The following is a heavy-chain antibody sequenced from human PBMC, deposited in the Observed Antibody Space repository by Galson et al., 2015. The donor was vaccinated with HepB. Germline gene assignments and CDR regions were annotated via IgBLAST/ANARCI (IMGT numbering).Heavy chain of an antibody. CDR3: AYGVDV. CDR2: TYYRSKWIY. V-gene: IGHV6-1*01. J-gene: IGHJ6*02. CDR1: GDSVSSNYAV. Sequence: CAISGDSVSSNYAVWNWIRQSPSRGLEWLGRTYYRSKWIYDYAESVKSRITITPDTSKNRVSLQLHSVIPEDAAVYYCAYGVDVWGQETTVTVSS.